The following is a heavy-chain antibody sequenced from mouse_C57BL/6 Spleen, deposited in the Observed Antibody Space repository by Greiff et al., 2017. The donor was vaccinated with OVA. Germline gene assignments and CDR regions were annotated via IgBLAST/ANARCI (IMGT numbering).Heavy chain of an antibody. CDR3: ASAYSSVYFDC. CDR2: ISDGGSYT. D-gene: IGHD3-1*01. CDR1: GFTFSSYA. V-gene: IGHV5-4*03. J-gene: IGHJ2*01. Sequence: EVMLVESGGGLVKPGGSLKLSCAASGFTFSSYAMSWVRQTPEKRLEWVATISDGGSYTYYPDNVQGRFTISRDNAKNNLYLQMSHLKSEDTAMYYCASAYSSVYFDCWGQGTTLTVSS.